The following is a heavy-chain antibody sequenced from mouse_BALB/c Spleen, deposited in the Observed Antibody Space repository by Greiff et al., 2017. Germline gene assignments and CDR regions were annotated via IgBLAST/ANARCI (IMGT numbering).Heavy chain of an antibody. Sequence: EVKLMESGGGLVQPGGSLKLSCAASGFTFSSYGMSWVRQTPDKRLELVATINSNGGSTYYPDSVKGRFTISRDNAKNTLYLQMSSLKSEDTAMYYCARDRNDWFAYWGQGTLVTVSA. CDR2: INSNGGST. J-gene: IGHJ3*01. V-gene: IGHV5-6-3*01. CDR3: ARDRNDWFAY. CDR1: GFTFSSYG.